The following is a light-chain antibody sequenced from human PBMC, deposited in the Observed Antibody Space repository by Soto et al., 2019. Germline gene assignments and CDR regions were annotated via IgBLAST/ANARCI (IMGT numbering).Light chain of an antibody. CDR3: HQYGSSPWT. CDR2: GAS. V-gene: IGKV3-20*01. J-gene: IGKJ1*01. Sequence: EIVLTQSPGTLSLSPGERATLSCRASQSVSSSYLAWYQQKPGQAPRPLIYGASSRAIGIPDRFSGSGSGTDFTLTISRLEPEDFAVYYFHQYGSSPWTFGQGTKVEIK. CDR1: QSVSSSY.